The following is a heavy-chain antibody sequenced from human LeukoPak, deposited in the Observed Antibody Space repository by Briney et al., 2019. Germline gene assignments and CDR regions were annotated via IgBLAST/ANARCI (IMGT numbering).Heavy chain of an antibody. CDR3: TTEAYYYDSGAIKYFDY. Sequence: GGSLRLSCAASEFTFSSYSMNWVRQAPGKGLEWVSYIGSSGSGTYSADSGKGRFTISRDNAKNSLYLQMNSLRVEDTAVYYCTTEAYYYDSGAIKYFDYWGQGTLVTVSS. V-gene: IGHV3-48*04. D-gene: IGHD3-22*01. J-gene: IGHJ4*02. CDR2: IGSSGSGT. CDR1: EFTFSSYS.